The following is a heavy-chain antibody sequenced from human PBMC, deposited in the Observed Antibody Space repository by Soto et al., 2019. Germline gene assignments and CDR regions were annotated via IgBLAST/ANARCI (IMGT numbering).Heavy chain of an antibody. CDR3: ARVMAAMQNWLDP. CDR2: IYHTGTT. Sequence: LCGGSIRSIDYFWSWIRQPPGKGLEWIGFIYHTGTTYYNPSLRSRVTISIDTSKSQFSMKLNSVTAADTAVYYCARVMAAMQNWLDPWGQGTLVTVSP. V-gene: IGHV4-30-4*01. D-gene: IGHD2-2*01. CDR1: GGSIRSIDYF. J-gene: IGHJ5*02.